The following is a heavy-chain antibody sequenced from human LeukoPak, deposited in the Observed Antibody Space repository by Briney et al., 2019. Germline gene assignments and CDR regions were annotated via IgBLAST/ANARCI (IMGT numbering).Heavy chain of an antibody. D-gene: IGHD1-26*01. CDR1: GLTFDDYA. J-gene: IGHJ6*02. Sequence: GGSLRLSCAASGLTFDDYAMHWVRQAPGKGLEWVSLISGDGGRTNYADSVEGRFTISRDNSKNSLFLQMNSLRIEDSALYYCATRKYSGTYYYYNGMDVWGQGTTVTVSS. CDR2: ISGDGGRT. CDR3: ATRKYSGTYYYYNGMDV. V-gene: IGHV3-43*02.